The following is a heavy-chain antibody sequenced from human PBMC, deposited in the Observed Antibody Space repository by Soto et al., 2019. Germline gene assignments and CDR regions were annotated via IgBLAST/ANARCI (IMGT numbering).Heavy chain of an antibody. J-gene: IGHJ4*02. Sequence: ASVKVSCKASGYTFTCYYMHWVRQAPGQGLEWMGIINPSGGSTSYAQKFQGRVTMTRDTSTSTVYMELSSLRSEDPAVYYCATVYGDYSYFDYWGQGTLVTVSS. V-gene: IGHV1-46*01. CDR2: INPSGGST. CDR3: ATVYGDYSYFDY. D-gene: IGHD4-17*01. CDR1: GYTFTCYY.